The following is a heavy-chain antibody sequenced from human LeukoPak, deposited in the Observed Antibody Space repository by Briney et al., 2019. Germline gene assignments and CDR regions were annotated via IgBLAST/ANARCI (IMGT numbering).Heavy chain of an antibody. D-gene: IGHD3-3*01. Sequence: PGRSLRLSCAASGFTFSSHGMHWVRQAPGKGLEWVAVIWYDGSNKYYANSVKGRFTISRDNSKNTLYLQMNSLRAEDTAVYSCAREAVPNDFWSGYYTYYYGMDVWGQGTTATVP. CDR1: GFTFSSHG. J-gene: IGHJ6*02. V-gene: IGHV3-33*01. CDR2: IWYDGSNK. CDR3: AREAVPNDFWSGYYTYYYGMDV.